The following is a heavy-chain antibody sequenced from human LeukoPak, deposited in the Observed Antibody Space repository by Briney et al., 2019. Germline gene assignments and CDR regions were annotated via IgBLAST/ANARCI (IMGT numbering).Heavy chain of an antibody. CDR3: ARDTVDGPFVTSLDY. CDR1: GFTFSSYE. CDR2: IISGGNTE. V-gene: IGHV3-48*03. Sequence: GGSLRLSCSASGFTFSSYEMNWIRQTPGKGLEWVAHIISGGNTEYYADSVRGRFTVSRDNAKNSLYLHMSSLRAEDSAVYYCARDTVDGPFVTSLDYWGQGGRVIVSS. J-gene: IGHJ4*02. D-gene: IGHD5-12*01.